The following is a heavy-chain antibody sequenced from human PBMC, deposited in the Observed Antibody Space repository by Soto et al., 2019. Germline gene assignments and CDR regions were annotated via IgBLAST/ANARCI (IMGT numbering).Heavy chain of an antibody. Sequence: QVQLQESGPGLVKPSGTLSLTCAVSGESLSSPYYWCWVRQPPGKGLEWIGEVFHTGTTSYNPSLRSRVTISMDKSNNQFFLDLSSVTPADTAVYYCARSSGSYAVHSWGPGTLVIVSS. CDR3: ARSSGSYAVHS. V-gene: IGHV4-4*02. CDR1: GESLSSPYY. D-gene: IGHD3-10*01. CDR2: VFHTGTT. J-gene: IGHJ4*02.